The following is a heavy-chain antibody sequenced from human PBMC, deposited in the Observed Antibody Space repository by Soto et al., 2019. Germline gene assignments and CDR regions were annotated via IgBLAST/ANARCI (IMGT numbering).Heavy chain of an antibody. J-gene: IGHJ4*02. Sequence: GGSLSLSCAAPGFTFSSYAMSWVRQAPGKGLEWVSAISGSGGSTYYADSVKGRFTISKDNSKNTLYLQMNSLRAEDTAVYYCAKSPYYYDSSGYYYYWGQGTLVTVSS. CDR1: GFTFSSYA. V-gene: IGHV3-23*01. D-gene: IGHD3-22*01. CDR2: ISGSGGST. CDR3: AKSPYYYDSSGYYYY.